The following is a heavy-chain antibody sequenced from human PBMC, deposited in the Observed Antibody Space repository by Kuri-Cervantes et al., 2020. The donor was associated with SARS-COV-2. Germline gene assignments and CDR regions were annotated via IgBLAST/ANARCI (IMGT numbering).Heavy chain of an antibody. Sequence: SETLSLTCTVSGGSISSSSCYWGWIRQPPGKGLEWIGSIYYSGSTYYNPSLKSRVTISVDTSKNQFSLKLSSVTAADTAVYYCAIICGGSCYSIRDYWGQGTLVTVSS. CDR2: IYYSGST. V-gene: IGHV4-39*01. D-gene: IGHD2-15*01. CDR1: GGSISSSSCY. J-gene: IGHJ4*02. CDR3: AIICGGSCYSIRDY.